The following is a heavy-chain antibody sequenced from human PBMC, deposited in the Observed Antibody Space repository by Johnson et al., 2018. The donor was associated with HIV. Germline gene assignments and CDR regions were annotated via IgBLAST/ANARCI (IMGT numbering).Heavy chain of an antibody. D-gene: IGHD6-19*01. J-gene: IGHJ3*02. V-gene: IGHV3-7*03. CDR1: GFTFSTYA. CDR2: IKQDGSEK. Sequence: VQLVESGGGVVQPGRSLRLSCAASGFTFSTYAMHWVRQVPGKGLEWVANIKQDGSEKYYVDYVKGRFTISRDNSKNTLYMQMNSLRAEDTAVYYCAKRGSGWPSDAFDIWGQGTMVTVSS. CDR3: AKRGSGWPSDAFDI.